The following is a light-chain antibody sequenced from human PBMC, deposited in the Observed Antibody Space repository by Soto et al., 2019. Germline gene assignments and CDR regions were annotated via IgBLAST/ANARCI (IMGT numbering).Light chain of an antibody. CDR1: QSVSSSY. CDR2: GAS. V-gene: IGKV3-20*01. J-gene: IGKJ5*01. CDR3: QQYTGPPTT. Sequence: EIVFSQSPRTLSLSTGERATLSCRASQSVSSSYLAWYQQKPGQAPRLLIYGASSRATGIPDRFSGSGSGTDFTLTITRLEPEDSAVYFCQQYTGPPTTFGQGTRLEIK.